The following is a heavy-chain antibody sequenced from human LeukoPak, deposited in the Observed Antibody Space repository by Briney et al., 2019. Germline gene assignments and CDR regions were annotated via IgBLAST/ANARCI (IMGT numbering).Heavy chain of an antibody. J-gene: IGHJ2*01. Sequence: GGSLRLSCAASGFTFSSYGMHWVRQAPGKGLEWVAFIRYDGSNKYYADSVKGRFTISRDNSKNTLYLQMNSLRAEDTAVYYCAKVFGYKWYFDLWGRGTLVTVSS. V-gene: IGHV3-30*02. CDR3: AKVFGYKWYFDL. D-gene: IGHD3-3*01. CDR2: IRYDGSNK. CDR1: GFTFSSYG.